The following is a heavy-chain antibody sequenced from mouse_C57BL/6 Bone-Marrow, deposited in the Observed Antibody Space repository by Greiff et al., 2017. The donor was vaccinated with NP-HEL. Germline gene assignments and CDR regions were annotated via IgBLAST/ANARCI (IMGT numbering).Heavy chain of an antibody. CDR2: IYPGSGCN. CDR3: ARERNLLLYYYAMDY. CDR1: GYTFTSYW. J-gene: IGHJ4*01. D-gene: IGHD2-1*01. Sequence: QVQLQQPGAELVKPGASVKMSCKASGYTFTSYWITWVKQRPGQGLEWIGDIYPGSGCNHYNEEFKSKATLTVDPSPSTAYMQLSSLTSEDSAVYYCARERNLLLYYYAMDYWGQGTSVTVSS. V-gene: IGHV1-55*01.